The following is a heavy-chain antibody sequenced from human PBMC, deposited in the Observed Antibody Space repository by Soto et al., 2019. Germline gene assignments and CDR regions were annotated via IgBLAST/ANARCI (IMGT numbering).Heavy chain of an antibody. Sequence: ASVKVSCKASGYTFTSYGISWVRQAPGQGLEWIGWISAYNGNTNYAQKLQGRVTMTTDTSTSTAYMELRSLRSDDTAVYYCARPIAVAGTRGFFTDYYGMDVWGQGTTVTVSS. V-gene: IGHV1-18*01. J-gene: IGHJ6*02. D-gene: IGHD6-19*01. CDR1: GYTFTSYG. CDR3: ARPIAVAGTRGFFTDYYGMDV. CDR2: ISAYNGNT.